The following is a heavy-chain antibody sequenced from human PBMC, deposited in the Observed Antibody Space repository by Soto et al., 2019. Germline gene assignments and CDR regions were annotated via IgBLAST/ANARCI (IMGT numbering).Heavy chain of an antibody. V-gene: IGHV5-51*01. CDR3: ARQPGPEFWSVPKRVYYYYYGMDV. CDR2: IYPGDSDT. Sequence: PGESLKISCKGSGYSFTSYWIGWVRQMPGKGLEWMGIIYPGDSDTRYSPSFQGQVTISADKSISTAYLQWSSLKASDTAMYYCARQPGPEFWSVPKRVYYYYYGMDVWGQGTTVTVSS. CDR1: GYSFTSYW. J-gene: IGHJ6*02. D-gene: IGHD3-3*01.